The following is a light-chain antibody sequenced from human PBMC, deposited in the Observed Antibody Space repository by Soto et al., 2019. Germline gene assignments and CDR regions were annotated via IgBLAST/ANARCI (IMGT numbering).Light chain of an antibody. Sequence: QSVLTQPPSVSGAPGQRVTISCTGSRSNIGAGYHVHWYQQLPGRAPKLLIYGNSNRPSGVPDRFSGSKSGTSASLAITGLQAEDEADYYRQSYDGSLSGWGLSGGGTKLTVL. CDR3: QSYDGSLSGWGL. V-gene: IGLV1-40*01. CDR1: RSNIGAGYH. J-gene: IGLJ3*02. CDR2: GNS.